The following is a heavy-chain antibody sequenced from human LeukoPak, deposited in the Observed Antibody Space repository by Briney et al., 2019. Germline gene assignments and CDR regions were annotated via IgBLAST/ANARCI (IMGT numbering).Heavy chain of an antibody. V-gene: IGHV4-39*02. CDR2: LYYRGTT. D-gene: IGHD4/OR15-4a*01. J-gene: IGHJ4*02. CDR3: ARSRAYYDPFDL. Sequence: SETLSLTCTVSGGSISTTGGYWGWIRQTPGKGLEWIGSLYYRGTTYYNPSLKSRVTISVDTSKKNLSLSLTSATAADTAVYFCARSRAYYDPFDLWGQGTLVAVSS. CDR1: GGSISTTGGY.